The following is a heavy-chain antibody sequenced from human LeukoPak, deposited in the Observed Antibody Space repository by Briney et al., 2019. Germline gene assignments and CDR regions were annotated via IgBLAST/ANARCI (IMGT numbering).Heavy chain of an antibody. V-gene: IGHV3-11*01. CDR1: GFTFSDYY. CDR2: ISSSGSTT. J-gene: IGHJ4*02. CDR3: ATIGSRFDSSGYSQLGYFDH. Sequence: GGSLRLSCAASGFTFSDYYMSWIRQAPGKGLEWVSYISSSGSTTYYADSVKGRFTISRDNSKNTLFLQMNSLRAEDTAVYYCATIGSRFDSSGYSQLGYFDHWGQGTLVTVSS. D-gene: IGHD3-22*01.